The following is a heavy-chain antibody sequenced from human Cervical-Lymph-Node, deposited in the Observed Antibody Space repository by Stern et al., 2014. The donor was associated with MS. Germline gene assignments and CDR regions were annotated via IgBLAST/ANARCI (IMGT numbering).Heavy chain of an antibody. CDR3: AHMLEVFSGYAFDQ. D-gene: IGHD3-22*01. CDR2: IYWNYDK. V-gene: IGHV2-5*01. J-gene: IGHJ4*02. CDR1: GFSLTSNGAG. Sequence: ESGPTLVRPTQTLTLTCTFSGFSLTSNGAGVGWIRQPPGEALEWLALIYWNYDKRYRPSLQSRLSIAKDTSKNEVVLTMTNMDPGDSATYFCAHMLEVFSGYAFDQWGQGSLVTVSS.